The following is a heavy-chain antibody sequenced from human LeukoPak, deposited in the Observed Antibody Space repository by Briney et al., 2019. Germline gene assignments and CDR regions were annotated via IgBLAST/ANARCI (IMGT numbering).Heavy chain of an antibody. CDR3: AKNMGQHGYCNGYDY. D-gene: IGHD5-18*01. Sequence: GGSLRLSCAASGFTFSNNAMNWVRQAPGKGMEWDSILSGSGGSTSHADSVKGLFTIARDYSKNTMYLQMNSLRAEDTAVYYCAKNMGQHGYCNGYDYWGQGTLIAVSS. CDR1: GFTFSNNA. V-gene: IGHV3-23*01. CDR2: LSGSGGST. J-gene: IGHJ4*02.